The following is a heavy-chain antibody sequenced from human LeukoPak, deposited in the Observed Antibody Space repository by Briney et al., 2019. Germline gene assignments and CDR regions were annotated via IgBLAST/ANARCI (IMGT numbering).Heavy chain of an antibody. CDR3: ARAMVRGVPFDY. CDR1: GGSISSGDYY. V-gene: IGHV4-30-4*01. J-gene: IGHJ4*02. D-gene: IGHD3-10*01. Sequence: PSETLSLTCNDSGGSISSGDYYWSWIRQSPGKGLEWIGYIYYSGSPYYNPSLKSRVTISRDTSKNQFSLNLSSVTAADTAVYYCARAMVRGVPFDYWGQGTLVSVSS. CDR2: IYYSGSP.